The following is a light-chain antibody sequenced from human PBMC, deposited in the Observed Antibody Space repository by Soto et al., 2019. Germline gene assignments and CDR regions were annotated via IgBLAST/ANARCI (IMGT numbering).Light chain of an antibody. CDR1: QSISSY. CDR2: AAS. V-gene: IGKV1-39*01. J-gene: IGKJ2*01. Sequence: DIPMTQSPSSLSASVGDRVTITCRASQSISSYLNWYQQKPGKAPKLLIYAASSLQSGVPSRFSGSGSGTDFTLTISSLQPEDFAPYYCQQSYSTLMYTFGQGTKLEIK. CDR3: QQSYSTLMYT.